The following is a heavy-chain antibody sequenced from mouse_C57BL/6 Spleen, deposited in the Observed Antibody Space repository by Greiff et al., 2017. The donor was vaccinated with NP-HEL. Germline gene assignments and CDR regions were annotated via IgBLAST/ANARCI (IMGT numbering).Heavy chain of an antibody. Sequence: VQLQESGAELVKPGASVKISCKASGYAFSSYWMNWVKQRPGKGLEWIGQIYPGDGDTNYNGKFKGKATLTADKSSSTAYMQLSSLTSEDSAVYFCARLSPSRYFDVWGTGTTVTVSS. J-gene: IGHJ1*03. CDR1: GYAFSSYW. V-gene: IGHV1-80*01. CDR3: ARLSPSRYFDV. CDR2: IYPGDGDT.